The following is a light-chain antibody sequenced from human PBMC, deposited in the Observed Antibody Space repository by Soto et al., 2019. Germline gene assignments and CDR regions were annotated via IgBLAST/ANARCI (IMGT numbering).Light chain of an antibody. V-gene: IGLV2-14*01. Sequence: QSVLTQPASVSGSPGQSITISCTGTSSEVGGYNYVSWYQQHPGKAPKLIIYDVSNRPSGVSNRFSGSKSGNTASLTISGLQAEDEADYYCSSYTSSRTYVFGTGTKVTVL. J-gene: IGLJ1*01. CDR3: SSYTSSRTYV. CDR1: SSEVGGYNY. CDR2: DVS.